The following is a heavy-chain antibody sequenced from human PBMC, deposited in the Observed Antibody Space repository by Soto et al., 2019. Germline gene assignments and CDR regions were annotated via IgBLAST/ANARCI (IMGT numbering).Heavy chain of an antibody. CDR1: GFTFSSYG. CDR2: ISYDGSNK. V-gene: IGHV3-30*18. J-gene: IGHJ4*02. CDR3: AKEKGSWSSGYVFDY. D-gene: IGHD3-22*01. Sequence: GGSLRLSCAASGFTFSSYGMHWVRQAPGKGLEWVAVISYDGSNKYYADSVKGRFTISRDNSKNTLYLQMNSLRAEDTAVYYCAKEKGSWSSGYVFDYWGQGTLVTVSS.